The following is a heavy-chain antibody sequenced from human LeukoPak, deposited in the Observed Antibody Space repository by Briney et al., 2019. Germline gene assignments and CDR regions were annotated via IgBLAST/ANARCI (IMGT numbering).Heavy chain of an antibody. V-gene: IGHV3-23*01. J-gene: IGHJ4*02. CDR2: ISGSGGST. CDR3: ASAYCSSTSCTEGGY. Sequence: GGSLRLSCAASGFTFSSYAMSWVRQAPGKWLEWVSAISGSGGSTYYADSVKGRFTISRDNSKNTLYLQMNSLRAEDTAVYYCASAYCSSTSCTEGGYWGQGTLVTVSS. CDR1: GFTFSSYA. D-gene: IGHD2-2*01.